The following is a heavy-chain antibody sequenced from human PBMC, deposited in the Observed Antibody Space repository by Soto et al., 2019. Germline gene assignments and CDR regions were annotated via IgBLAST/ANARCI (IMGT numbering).Heavy chain of an antibody. V-gene: IGHV3-33*01. J-gene: IGHJ3*02. CDR1: GFTFSSYG. D-gene: IGHD2-15*01. CDR2: IWYDGSNK. Sequence: GGSLRLSCAASGFTFSSYGMHWVRQAPGKGLEWVAVIWYDGSNKYYADSVKGRFTISRDNSKNTLYLQMNSLRAEDTAVYYCASQIVVVAARDAFDIWGQGTMVTVSS. CDR3: ASQIVVVAARDAFDI.